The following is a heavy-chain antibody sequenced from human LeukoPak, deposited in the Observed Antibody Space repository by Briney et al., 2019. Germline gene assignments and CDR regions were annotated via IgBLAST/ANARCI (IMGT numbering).Heavy chain of an antibody. J-gene: IGHJ4*02. CDR2: IYTSGST. CDR3: AREHSYGDYVDYFDY. V-gene: IGHV4-61*02. Sequence: PSETLSLTCTVSGGPISSGSYYWSWIRQPAGKGLEWIGRIYTSGSTNYNPSLKSRVTISVDTSKNQFSLKLSSVTAADTAVYYCAREHSYGDYVDYFDYWGQGTLVTVSS. CDR1: GGPISSGSYY. D-gene: IGHD4-17*01.